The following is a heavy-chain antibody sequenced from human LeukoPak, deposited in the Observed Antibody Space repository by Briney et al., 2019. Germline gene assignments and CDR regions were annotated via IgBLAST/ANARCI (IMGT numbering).Heavy chain of an antibody. D-gene: IGHD4-23*01. CDR1: GFTFSRYW. J-gene: IGHJ3*02. V-gene: IGHV3-74*01. Sequence: GGSLRLSCAASGFTFSRYWMHWVRQAPGKGLVWVSRINTDGTSSSYADFVKGRFTISRDNSKNTLYLQMNSLRAEDTAVYYCVREPLGDYGRNTDAFDIWGQGTMGTVSS. CDR2: INTDGTSS. CDR3: VREPLGDYGRNTDAFDI.